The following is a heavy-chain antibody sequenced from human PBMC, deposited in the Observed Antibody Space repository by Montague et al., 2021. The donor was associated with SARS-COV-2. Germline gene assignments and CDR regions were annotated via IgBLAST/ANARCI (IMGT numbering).Heavy chain of an antibody. CDR3: AREYSAPRWFGEYNRYGMDV. CDR2: IWYDGSNQ. Sequence: SLRLSCAASGFTFSSYDMHWVRQAPGKGLEWVAVIWYDGSNQYYGDSVKGRFTISRDNSKNTLYLQTNSLRAEDTAVYYCAREYSAPRWFGEYNRYGMDVWGQGTTVTVSS. J-gene: IGHJ6*02. D-gene: IGHD3-10*01. V-gene: IGHV3-33*08. CDR1: GFTFSSYD.